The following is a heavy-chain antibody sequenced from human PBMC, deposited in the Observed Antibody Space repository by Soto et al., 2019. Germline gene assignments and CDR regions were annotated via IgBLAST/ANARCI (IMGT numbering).Heavy chain of an antibody. CDR3: ARGPLWFGGEGAFDY. CDR1: GFTFSSYE. J-gene: IGHJ4*02. CDR2: ISSSGSTI. Sequence: EVQLVESGGGLVQPGGSLRLSCAASGFTFSSYEMNWVRQAPGKGLEWVSYISSSGSTIYYADSVKGRFTISRDNAKNSLYLQMNSLRAEDTAVYYCARGPLWFGGEGAFDYWGQGTLVTVSS. V-gene: IGHV3-48*03. D-gene: IGHD3-10*01.